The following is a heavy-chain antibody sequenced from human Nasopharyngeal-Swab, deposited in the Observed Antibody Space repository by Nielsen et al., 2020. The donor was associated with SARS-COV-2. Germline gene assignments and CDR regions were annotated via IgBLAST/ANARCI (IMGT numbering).Heavy chain of an antibody. CDR2: ISAYNGNT. Sequence: ASVKVSCKASGYTFTSYGISWVRQAPGQGLEWMGWISAYNGNTNYAQKLQGRVTITADESTSTAYMELSSLRSEDTAVYYCARDQTGTGYYYYYMDVWGKGTTVTVSS. J-gene: IGHJ6*03. CDR3: ARDQTGTGYYYYYMDV. CDR1: GYTFTSYG. V-gene: IGHV1-18*01. D-gene: IGHD1-1*01.